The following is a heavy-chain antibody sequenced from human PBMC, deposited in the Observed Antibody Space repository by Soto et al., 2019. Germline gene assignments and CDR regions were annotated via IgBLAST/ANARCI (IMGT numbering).Heavy chain of an antibody. CDR1: GGSISSGGYY. D-gene: IGHD4-17*01. V-gene: IGHV4-31*03. Sequence: QVQLQESGPGLVKPSQTLSLTCTVSGGSISSGGYYWSWIRQHPGEGLEWIGYIYYSVSTYYNPSLKSRVTIAVDTSKHPFSLKLSSVTAADTAVYYCARVPERYGGNSHLEGMDVWGQGTTVTVSS. CDR2: IYYSVST. CDR3: ARVPERYGGNSHLEGMDV. J-gene: IGHJ6*02.